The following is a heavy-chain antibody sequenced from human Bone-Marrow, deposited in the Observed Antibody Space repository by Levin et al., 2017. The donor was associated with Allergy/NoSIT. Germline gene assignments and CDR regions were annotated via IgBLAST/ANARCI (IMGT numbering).Heavy chain of an antibody. CDR3: ARESTVSTGFDH. CDR1: GFTFSNYS. D-gene: IGHD4-17*01. CDR2: ISTDNITI. J-gene: IGHJ5*02. Sequence: QAGGSLRLSCEASGFTFSNYSVNWVRQAPGKGLEWISYISTDNITISYADSVKGRFTISRDNAKNSLYLQMNSLRAADTAVYYCARESTVSTGFDHWGHGTLVTVSS. V-gene: IGHV3-48*01.